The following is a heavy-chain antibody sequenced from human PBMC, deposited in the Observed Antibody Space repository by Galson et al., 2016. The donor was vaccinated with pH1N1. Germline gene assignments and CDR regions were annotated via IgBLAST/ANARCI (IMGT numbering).Heavy chain of an antibody. CDR2: INPNNGGT. V-gene: IGHV1-2*02. Sequence: SVKVSCKASGYSFIVHYMHWVRQAPGHGLEWMGWINPNNGGTNYAQNFQGRVTLTRDTSINTTYMELSSLTSDDTAVYYCATGSGNSWFDPWGQGTLVTVSS. J-gene: IGHJ5*02. CDR1: GYSFIVHY. CDR3: ATGSGNSWFDP. D-gene: IGHD3-10*01.